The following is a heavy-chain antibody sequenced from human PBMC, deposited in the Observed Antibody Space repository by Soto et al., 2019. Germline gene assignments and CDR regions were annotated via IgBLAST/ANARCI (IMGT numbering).Heavy chain of an antibody. V-gene: IGHV4-4*07. D-gene: IGHD2-15*01. CDR3: AREHKVVNDFEF. CDR1: GGSISSYY. CDR2: IYSSGAT. J-gene: IGHJ4*02. Sequence: QVQLQESGPGLVKPSDTLSLSCTVSGGSISSYYWNWIRQPAGKGLEWIGRIYSSGATNYNPSHKSRVTMSTDTSTNHFSLRLTSVTPADTAVYYCAREHKVVNDFEFWGQGILVTVSS.